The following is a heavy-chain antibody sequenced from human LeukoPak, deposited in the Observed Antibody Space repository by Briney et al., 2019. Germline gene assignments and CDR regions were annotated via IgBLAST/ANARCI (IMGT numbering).Heavy chain of an antibody. D-gene: IGHD6-19*01. V-gene: IGHV3-21*01. CDR1: GFTFSGYS. Sequence: PGGSLRLSCAASGFTFSGYSMNWVRQAPGKGLAWVSSISSSSSYIYYADSVKGRFTISRDNSKNTLYLQMNRLRADDTAVYYCAKDVVGQQWPENYWGQGTLVTVSS. CDR2: ISSSSSYI. CDR3: AKDVVGQQWPENY. J-gene: IGHJ4*02.